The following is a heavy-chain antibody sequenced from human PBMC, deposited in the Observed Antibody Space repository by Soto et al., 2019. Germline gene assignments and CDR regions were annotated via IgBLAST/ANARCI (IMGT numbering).Heavy chain of an antibody. CDR2: VNAGNGNT. J-gene: IGHJ4*02. D-gene: IGHD3-3*01. CDR3: ARGEGFSYFDY. CDR1: GYTFTSYA. V-gene: IGHV1-3*01. Sequence: QVQLVQSGAEVKKPGASVKVSCKASGYTFTSYAMHWVRQAPGQRLEWMGWVNAGNGNTKYSQKFQGRVTITRETFASTVYMELSSLRSEATAVYYCARGEGFSYFDYWGQGTLVTVSS.